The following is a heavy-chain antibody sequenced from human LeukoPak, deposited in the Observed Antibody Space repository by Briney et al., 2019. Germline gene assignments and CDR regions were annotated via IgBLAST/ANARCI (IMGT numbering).Heavy chain of an antibody. CDR1: GGSITGYY. CDR2: IYYSGST. CDR3: ARQGGVATTFDY. J-gene: IGHJ4*02. Sequence: PSETLSPTCTVSGGSITGYYWNWIRQPPGKGLEWIGYIYYSGSTNYNPSLKSRVTISVDTSENQFSLKLNSVTAADTAVYYCARQGGVATTFDYWGQGTLVTVSS. D-gene: IGHD5-12*01. V-gene: IGHV4-59*08.